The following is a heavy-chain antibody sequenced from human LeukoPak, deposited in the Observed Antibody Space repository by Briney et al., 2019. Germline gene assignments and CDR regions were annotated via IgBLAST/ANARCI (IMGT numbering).Heavy chain of an antibody. V-gene: IGHV4-34*01. J-gene: IGHJ5*02. D-gene: IGHD2-2*01. CDR3: ARGSDIVVVPAALRNWFDP. Sequence: SETLSLTCAVYGGSFSGYYWSWIRQPPGKGLEWIGEINHSGSTNYNPSLKSRVTISVDTSKNQFSLKLSSVTAADTAVYYCARGSDIVVVPAALRNWFDPWGQETLVTVSS. CDR1: GGSFSGYY. CDR2: INHSGST.